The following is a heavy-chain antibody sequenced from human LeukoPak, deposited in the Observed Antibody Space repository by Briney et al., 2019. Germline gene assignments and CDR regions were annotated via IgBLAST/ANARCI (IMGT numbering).Heavy chain of an antibody. CDR3: ARGLTTVTTTWWFDP. Sequence: PSETLSLTCTVSGGSTSSSRYYWGWIRQPPGKGLEWIGSIYYSGYTYYNPSLKSRTTISVDTSKNHFSLKLSSVTAADTAVYYCARGLTTVTTTWWFDPWGQGTLVSVSS. CDR1: GGSTSSSRYY. D-gene: IGHD4-17*01. V-gene: IGHV4-39*07. J-gene: IGHJ5*02. CDR2: IYYSGYT.